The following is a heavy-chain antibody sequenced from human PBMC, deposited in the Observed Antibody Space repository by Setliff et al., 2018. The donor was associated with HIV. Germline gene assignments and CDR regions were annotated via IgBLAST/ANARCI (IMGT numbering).Heavy chain of an antibody. V-gene: IGHV4-31*03. CDR2: IYYSGST. D-gene: IGHD3-10*01. CDR3: ARAGSIDY. J-gene: IGHJ4*02. Sequence: PSETLSLTCTVAGASVISRDYYWTWIRQRPGKGLEWIGYIYYSGSTYSSPSLKGRLSMSLDTSTNQFSLKLRSVTETDPAVYYCARAGSIDYWGQGTLVTVSS. CDR1: GASVISRDYY.